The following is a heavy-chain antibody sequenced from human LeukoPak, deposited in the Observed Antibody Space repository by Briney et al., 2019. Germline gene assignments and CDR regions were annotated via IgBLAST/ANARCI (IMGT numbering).Heavy chain of an antibody. CDR3: ARDLDWILFDY. CDR1: GFTFSTYW. D-gene: IGHD3-9*01. V-gene: IGHV3-74*03. CDR2: VRPEGTTT. Sequence: PGGSLRLSCAASGFTFSTYWMHWVRQAPGKGLVWVSRVRPEGTTTAYADSVKGRFTISRDNAKNTLFLQMNSLSAEDTAVYYCARDLDWILFDYWGQGTQVTVSS. J-gene: IGHJ4*02.